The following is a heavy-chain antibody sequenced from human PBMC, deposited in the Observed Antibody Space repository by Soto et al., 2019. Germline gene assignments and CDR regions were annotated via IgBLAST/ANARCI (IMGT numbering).Heavy chain of an antibody. CDR1: GFTFRSYA. D-gene: IGHD5-18*01. J-gene: IGHJ4*02. CDR2: VSASGTGT. Sequence: EVQLLESGGGLVQPGGSLRLSCAASGFTFRSYAMSWVRQAPGKGLEWVSAVSASGTGTYYSDSVKGRLTIPRDNSKNTLYLQMNSLRAEDTALYYCARDQGASYGLYYFDYWGQGTLVTVSS. V-gene: IGHV3-23*01. CDR3: ARDQGASYGLYYFDY.